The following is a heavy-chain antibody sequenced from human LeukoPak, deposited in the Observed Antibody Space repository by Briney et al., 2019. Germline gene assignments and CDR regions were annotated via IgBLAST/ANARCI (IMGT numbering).Heavy chain of an antibody. CDR1: GGTFSSYA. D-gene: IGHD3-22*01. V-gene: IGHV1-69*13. CDR3: AREPVFDSSERNWFDP. CDR2: IIPIFGTA. Sequence: ASVKVSCKASGGTFSSYATSWVRQAPGQGLEWMGGIIPIFGTANYAQKFQGRVTITADESTSTAYMELSSLRSEDTAVYYCAREPVFDSSERNWFDPWGQGTLVTVSS. J-gene: IGHJ5*02.